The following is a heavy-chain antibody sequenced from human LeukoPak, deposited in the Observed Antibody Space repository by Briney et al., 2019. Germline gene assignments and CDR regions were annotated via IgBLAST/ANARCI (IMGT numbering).Heavy chain of an antibody. CDR2: IKQDGSEK. Sequence: QSGGSLRLSCAASAFSFRSYWMSWVRQAPGKGLEWVANIKQDGSEKYYVDSVKGRFTISRDNAKNSLYLQMNSLRAEDTAVYYCARESSGHDLWGQGTLVTVSS. CDR3: ARESSGHDL. D-gene: IGHD6-19*01. V-gene: IGHV3-7*01. CDR1: AFSFRSYW. J-gene: IGHJ4*02.